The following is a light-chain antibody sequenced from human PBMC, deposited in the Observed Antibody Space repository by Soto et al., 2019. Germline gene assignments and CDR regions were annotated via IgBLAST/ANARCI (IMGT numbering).Light chain of an antibody. Sequence: VLTHSQGTLSLTPGEGATLSCRASQSVSSYYLAWYQQKPGQAPRLLIYAASSRATGIPDRFSGGGSGTDFTLTISRLEPEDFAVYYCQQRQSWPRTFGQGTKVDI. CDR2: AAS. V-gene: IGKV3-20*01. J-gene: IGKJ1*01. CDR3: QQRQSWPRT. CDR1: QSVSSYY.